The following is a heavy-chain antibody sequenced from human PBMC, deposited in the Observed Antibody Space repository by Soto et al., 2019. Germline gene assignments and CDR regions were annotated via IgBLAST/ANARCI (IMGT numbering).Heavy chain of an antibody. J-gene: IGHJ4*02. CDR3: ARDIGGFSYTKLFDF. D-gene: IGHD5-18*01. CDR1: GFTFSTSS. CDR2: ITADSKYI. V-gene: IGHV3-21*01. Sequence: EVQLVESGGGLVKPGESLRLSCVASGFTFSTSSMDWVRQAPGKGLEWVSSITADSKYIYHADSVKGRLTISRDNAKNSLYLQMSSLRVEDTAVYYCARDIGGFSYTKLFDFWGQGTLVAVSS.